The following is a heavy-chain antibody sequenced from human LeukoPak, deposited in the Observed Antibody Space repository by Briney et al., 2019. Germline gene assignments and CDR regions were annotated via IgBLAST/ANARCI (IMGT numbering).Heavy chain of an antibody. CDR2: MNPKSGAT. CDR1: GYRFTGYY. CDR3: ARGSDYDDYFYMDF. Sequence: GASVKVSCKTSGYRFTGYYLHWVRQAPGQGLEWMGWMNPKSGATDYARKFQGRVTMTRDTPISTAYMELTRLRSDDTAVYFCARGSDYDDYFYMDFWGKGTTVTVSS. J-gene: IGHJ6*03. V-gene: IGHV1-2*02.